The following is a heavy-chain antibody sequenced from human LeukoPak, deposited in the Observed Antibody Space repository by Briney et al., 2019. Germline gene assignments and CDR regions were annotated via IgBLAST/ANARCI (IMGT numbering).Heavy chain of an antibody. V-gene: IGHV4-4*02. CDR3: ARRKDDSSGYSFDY. Sequence: PSETLSLTCAVSGGSISSSNWWSWVRQPPGKGLEWIGYIYYSGSTNYNPSLKSRVTISVDTSKNQFSLKLSSVTAADTAVYYCARRKDDSSGYSFDYWGQGTLVTVSS. J-gene: IGHJ4*02. D-gene: IGHD3-22*01. CDR1: GGSISSSNW. CDR2: IYYSGST.